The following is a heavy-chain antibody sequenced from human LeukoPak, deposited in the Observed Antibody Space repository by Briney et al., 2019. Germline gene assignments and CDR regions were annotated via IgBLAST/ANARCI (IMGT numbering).Heavy chain of an antibody. V-gene: IGHV4-4*07. CDR2: IHASGST. Sequence: SETLSLTCTVSGGSISSYYWSWIRQPPGKGLEWIGRIHASGSTRYNPSLKSRVTMSVDTSKNQFSLKLTSVTAADTALYFCARGMSAAYDYNWFDSWGQGTLVTVSS. CDR1: GGSISSYY. D-gene: IGHD5-12*01. J-gene: IGHJ5*01. CDR3: ARGMSAAYDYNWFDS.